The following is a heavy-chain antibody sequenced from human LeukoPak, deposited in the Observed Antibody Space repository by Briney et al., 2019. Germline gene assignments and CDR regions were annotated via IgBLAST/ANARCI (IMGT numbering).Heavy chain of an antibody. CDR1: GGSISSYY. J-gene: IGHJ6*03. D-gene: IGHD3-10*01. CDR2: IYYSGST. CDR3: ARSGSGSYYYYMDV. V-gene: IGHV4-59*01. Sequence: PSETLSLTCTVSGGSISSYYWSWIRQPPGKGLEWIGYIYYSGSTNYNPSLKSRVTISVDTSKNQFSLKLSSVTAADTAVCYCARSGSGSYYYYMDVWGKGTTVTISS.